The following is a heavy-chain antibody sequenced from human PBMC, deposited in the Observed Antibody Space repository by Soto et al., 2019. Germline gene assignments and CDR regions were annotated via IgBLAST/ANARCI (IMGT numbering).Heavy chain of an antibody. CDR1: GFTFSSYG. CDR2: ISYDGSNK. V-gene: IGHV3-30*18. J-gene: IGHJ4*02. CDR3: AKGIAVAGTSIDY. Sequence: VQLVESGGGVVQPGRSLRLSCAASGFTFSSYGMHWVRQAAGKGLEWVAVISYDGSNKYYADSVKGRFTISRDNSKNKLYLQMNSLRAEDTAVYYCAKGIAVAGTSIDYWGQGTLVTVSS. D-gene: IGHD6-19*01.